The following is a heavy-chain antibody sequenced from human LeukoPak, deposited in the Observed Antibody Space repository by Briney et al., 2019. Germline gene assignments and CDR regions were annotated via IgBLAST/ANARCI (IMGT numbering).Heavy chain of an antibody. D-gene: IGHD2-2*02. V-gene: IGHV1-2*02. CDR2: IKPNSGGT. Sequence: ASVKVSCKASGYTFTGYYMHWVRQAPGRGLEWMGWIKPNSGGTNYAQKFQGRVTMTRDTSISTAYMELSRLRSDDTAVYYCAREEYHCSSTSCYRSNDYWGQGTLVTVSS. CDR1: GYTFTGYY. J-gene: IGHJ4*02. CDR3: AREEYHCSSTSCYRSNDY.